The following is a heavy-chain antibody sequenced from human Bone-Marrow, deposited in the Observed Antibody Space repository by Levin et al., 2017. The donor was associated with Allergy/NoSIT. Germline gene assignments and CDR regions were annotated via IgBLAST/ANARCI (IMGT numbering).Heavy chain of an antibody. Sequence: SGGSLRLSCAASGFTINSHYMSWVRQAPGKGLEWVSIMYSGGSKYYADSVKRRFTIPRDNSKNTLMLHMDSLRAADTAVYSCARERREYSEYEPDAHFDHWGQGTMVTVSS. CDR2: MYSGGSK. V-gene: IGHV3-66*01. CDR1: GFTINSHY. J-gene: IGHJ5*02. D-gene: IGHD5-12*01. CDR3: ARERREYSEYEPDAHFDH.